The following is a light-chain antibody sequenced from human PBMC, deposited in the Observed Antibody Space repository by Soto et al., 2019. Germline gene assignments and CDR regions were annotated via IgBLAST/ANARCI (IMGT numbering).Light chain of an antibody. CDR3: QHYNNWPPGRT. V-gene: IGKV3D-15*01. CDR1: QSVSSN. CDR2: GAS. J-gene: IGKJ1*01. Sequence: EIVMTQSPATLSVSPGERATLSCRASQSVSSNLAWYQQKPGQAPRFLIYGASSRATGIPDRFSGSGSGTDFTLTISRLEPEDSALYYCQHYNNWPPGRTFGQGTKVDIK.